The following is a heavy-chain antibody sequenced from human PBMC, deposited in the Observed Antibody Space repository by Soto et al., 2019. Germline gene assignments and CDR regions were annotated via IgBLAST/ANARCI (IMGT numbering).Heavy chain of an antibody. V-gene: IGHV1-18*01. CDR3: ARDGGVESYFDY. CDR1: GYTFTSYG. CDR2: ISAYNGNT. D-gene: IGHD3-16*01. J-gene: IGHJ4*02. Sequence: QVQLVQSGAEVKKPGASVKVSCKASGYTFTSYGISWVRQAPGQGLEWMGWISAYNGNTNYAQKLQGRVTMTTDTATSTAYKEPRSLRPDDTAVYYCARDGGVESYFDYWGQGTLVTVAS.